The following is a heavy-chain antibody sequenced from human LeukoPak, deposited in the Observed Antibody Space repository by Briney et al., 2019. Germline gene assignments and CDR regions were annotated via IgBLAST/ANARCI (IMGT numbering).Heavy chain of an antibody. J-gene: IGHJ4*02. CDR1: SGSISTSNYY. V-gene: IGHV4-61*01. CDR3: ARVARGHYYGSGSYFLDY. CDR2: IYYSGST. D-gene: IGHD3-10*01. Sequence: SETLSLTCTVSSGSISTSNYYWSWIRQPPGKGLEWIGYIYYSGSTNYNPSLKSRVTISVDTSKNQFSLKLSSVTAADTAVYYCARVARGHYYGSGSYFLDYWGQGTLVTVSS.